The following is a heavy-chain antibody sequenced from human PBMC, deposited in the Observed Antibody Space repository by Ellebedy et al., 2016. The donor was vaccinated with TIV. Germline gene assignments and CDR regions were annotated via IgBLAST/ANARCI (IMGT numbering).Heavy chain of an antibody. V-gene: IGHV3-23*01. CDR3: AKYLSDWFFYMDV. Sequence: GESLKISXVASGFTFSSYAMSWVRQAPGKGLEWISAISGSGGSTYYADSVKGRFTISRDNSKNTLYLHMNSLRAEDTAVYYCAKYLSDWFFYMDVWGKGTTVTVSS. CDR2: ISGSGGST. CDR1: GFTFSSYA. J-gene: IGHJ6*03. D-gene: IGHD3-9*01.